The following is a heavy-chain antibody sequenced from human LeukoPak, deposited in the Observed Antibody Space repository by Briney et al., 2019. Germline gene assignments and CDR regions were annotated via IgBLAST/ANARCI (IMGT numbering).Heavy chain of an antibody. CDR1: GITVSSHY. V-gene: IGHV3-66*01. Sequence: GGSLRLSCAVSGITVSSHYMTWVRQAPGKGLEWVSVIDSGGSTNSADSVKGRFSVSRDNSKNTLYLQMNSLRVKDTAVYYCARTYGDYDYYYGMDVWGQGTTVTVSS. J-gene: IGHJ6*01. CDR3: ARTYGDYDYYYGMDV. CDR2: IDSGGST. D-gene: IGHD4-17*01.